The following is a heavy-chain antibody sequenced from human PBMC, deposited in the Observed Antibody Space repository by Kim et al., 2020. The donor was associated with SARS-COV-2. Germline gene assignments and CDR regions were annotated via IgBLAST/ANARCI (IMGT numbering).Heavy chain of an antibody. CDR1: GDSISSSNW. CDR2: IYHSGST. Sequence: SETLSLTCAVSGDSISSSNWWSWVRQPPGKGLEWIGEIYHSGSTNYNPSLKSRVTISVDKSKNQFSLKLSSVTAADTAVYYCARSHYDILTGYYCFDYWGQGTLVTVSS. J-gene: IGHJ4*02. V-gene: IGHV4-4*02. CDR3: ARSHYDILTGYYCFDY. D-gene: IGHD3-9*01.